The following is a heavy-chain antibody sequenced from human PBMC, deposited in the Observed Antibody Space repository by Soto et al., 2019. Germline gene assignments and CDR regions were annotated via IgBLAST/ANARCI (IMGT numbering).Heavy chain of an antibody. V-gene: IGHV3-23*01. CDR2: ISGSGGST. Sequence: PGGSLRLSCAASGFTFSSYAMSWVRQAPGKGLEWVSAISGSGGSTYYADSVKGRFTISRDNSKNTLYLQMNSLRAEDTAVYYCAKDQLGSSWYGGFDYWGQGTLVTVSS. D-gene: IGHD6-13*01. CDR3: AKDQLGSSWYGGFDY. CDR1: GFTFSSYA. J-gene: IGHJ4*02.